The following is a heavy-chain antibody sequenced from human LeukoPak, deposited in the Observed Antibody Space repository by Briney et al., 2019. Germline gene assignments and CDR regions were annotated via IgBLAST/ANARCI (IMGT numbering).Heavy chain of an antibody. CDR1: GFTFRSYA. Sequence: GSLSLSCAASGFTFRSYAMDWVRQAPGKGLEWVAGISYDGSNKYYADSVKGRFTISRDNSKHTLYLQMNSLRAEDTAVYYCARDLEEATVTTGDYWGQGTLVTVSS. D-gene: IGHD4-17*01. CDR2: ISYDGSNK. V-gene: IGHV3-30*04. CDR3: ARDLEEATVTTGDY. J-gene: IGHJ4*02.